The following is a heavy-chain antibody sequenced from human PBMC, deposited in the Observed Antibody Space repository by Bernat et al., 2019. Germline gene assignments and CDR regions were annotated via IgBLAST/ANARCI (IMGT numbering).Heavy chain of an antibody. V-gene: IGHV4-34*01. CDR3: ARKATWYFDL. CDR2: INHSGST. Sequence: QVQLQQWGAGLLKPSETLSLTCAVYGGSFSGYYWSWIRQPPGKGLEWIGEINHSGSTNYHPSLKSRVTISVDTSKNQFSLKLSSVTAADTAVYYCARKATWYFDLWGRGTLVTVSS. CDR1: GGSFSGYY. J-gene: IGHJ2*01.